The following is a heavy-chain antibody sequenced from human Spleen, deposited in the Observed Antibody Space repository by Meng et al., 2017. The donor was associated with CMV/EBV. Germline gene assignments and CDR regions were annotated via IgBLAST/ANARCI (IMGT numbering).Heavy chain of an antibody. V-gene: IGHV3-21*04. Sequence: GGSLRLSCAASGFTFRTYTMNWVRQAPGKGLEWVSSILSSGTYIYYADSVKGRFTISRDNAKKSLYLQMNSLRTEDTALYYCAKAGYCSSTSCGGMDVWGQGTTVTVSS. D-gene: IGHD2-2*01. J-gene: IGHJ6*02. CDR3: AKAGYCSSTSCGGMDV. CDR1: GFTFRTYT. CDR2: ILSSGTYI.